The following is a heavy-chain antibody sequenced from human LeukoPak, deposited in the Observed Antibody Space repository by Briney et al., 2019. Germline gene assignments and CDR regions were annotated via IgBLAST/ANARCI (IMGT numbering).Heavy chain of an antibody. V-gene: IGHV3-23*01. CDR3: AKDRLEEGGVY. D-gene: IGHD3-10*01. CDR1: GFTFSSYA. Sequence: GGSLRLSCAASGFTFSSYAMSWVRQAPGKGLEWVSAISGSGGSTYYADSVKGRFTISRDNSKNTLYLQMNSLRAEDTAVCYCAKDRLEEGGVYWGQGTLVTVSS. CDR2: ISGSGGST. J-gene: IGHJ4*02.